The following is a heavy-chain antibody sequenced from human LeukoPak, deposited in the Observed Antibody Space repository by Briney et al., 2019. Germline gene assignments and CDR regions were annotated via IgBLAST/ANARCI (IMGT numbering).Heavy chain of an antibody. J-gene: IGHJ4*02. Sequence: PGGSLRLSCAASGFTFSSYGMHWVRQAPGKGLEWVAFIRYDGSNKYYADSVKGRFTISRDNSKNTLYLQMNSLRAEDTAVYYCAKGSDSSGYYYIRDYFDYWGQGTLVTVSS. CDR3: AKGSDSSGYYYIRDYFDY. CDR1: GFTFSSYG. D-gene: IGHD3-22*01. CDR2: IRYDGSNK. V-gene: IGHV3-30*02.